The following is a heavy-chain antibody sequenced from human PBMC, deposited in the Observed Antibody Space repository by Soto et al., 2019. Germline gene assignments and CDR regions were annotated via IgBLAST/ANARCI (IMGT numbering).Heavy chain of an antibody. J-gene: IGHJ5*02. CDR3: AKKGSGGNWFDT. CDR2: SGSSGAT. Sequence: GGSLRLSCAASGFTFSSHAMRWVRQSHGKGPEWVAASGSSGATYSADSVKGRFTISRDNSKNTLFLEMNSLSPEDTGVYFCAKKGSGGNWFDTWGQGTLVTV. V-gene: IGHV3-23*01. CDR1: GFTFSSHA.